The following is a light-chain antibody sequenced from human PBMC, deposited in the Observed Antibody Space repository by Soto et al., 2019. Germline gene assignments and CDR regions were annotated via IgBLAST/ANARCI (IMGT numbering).Light chain of an antibody. CDR1: SGSVSTSYY. V-gene: IGLV8-61*01. CDR3: VLYMGSGISV. CDR2: STN. Sequence: QAVVTQEPSFSVSPGGTVTLTCGLSSGSVSTSYYPSWYQQTPGQAPRTLIYSTNTRSSGVPDRFSGSILGGKAALTITGAQADDESDYYCVLYMGSGISVFGGGTKLTVL. J-gene: IGLJ3*02.